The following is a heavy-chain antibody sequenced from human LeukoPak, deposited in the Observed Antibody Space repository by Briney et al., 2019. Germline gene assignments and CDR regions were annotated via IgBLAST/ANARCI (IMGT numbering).Heavy chain of an antibody. CDR2: ISGDGGST. CDR1: GFFFDNYA. V-gene: IGHV3-43*02. D-gene: IGHD6-19*01. CDR3: ARESVTSGWYDY. J-gene: IGHJ4*02. Sequence: PGGSLRLSCAAPGFFFDNYAIHWVRQAPGKGLEWVSLISGDGGSTFYADSVRGRFTISRDNTRKSLSLQMSSLRSEDTALYYCARESVTSGWYDYWGQGTLVTVSS.